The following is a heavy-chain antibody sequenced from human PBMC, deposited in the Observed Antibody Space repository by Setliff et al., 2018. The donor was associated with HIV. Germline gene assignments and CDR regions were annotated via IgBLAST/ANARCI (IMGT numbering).Heavy chain of an antibody. CDR1: GYTFTDYY. J-gene: IGHJ4*02. V-gene: IGHV1-2*02. CDR2: IYPNSGGT. Sequence: ASVKVSCKASGYTFTDYYMHWVRQAPGQGLEWMGWIYPNSGGTNYAQKYQGRVTMTRDTSIRTVYMELSRLRSGDTAVYYCAREIDNYDDSGRAYWGQGTQVTVSS. CDR3: AREIDNYDDSGRAY. D-gene: IGHD3-22*01.